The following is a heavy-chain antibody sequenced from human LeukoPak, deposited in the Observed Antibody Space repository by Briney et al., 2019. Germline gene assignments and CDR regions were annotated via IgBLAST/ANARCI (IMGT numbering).Heavy chain of an antibody. CDR1: GYTFTSYG. CDR2: ISAYNGNT. D-gene: IGHD3-3*01. J-gene: IGHJ4*02. V-gene: IGHV1-18*01. Sequence: ASVKVSCKASGYTFTSYGISWVRQAPGQGLEWMGWISAYNGNTNYAQKLQGRVTMTTDTSTSTAYMELRSLRSDDTAVYYCARENTISGVVPYYFDYWGQGTLVTVSS. CDR3: ARENTISGVVPYYFDY.